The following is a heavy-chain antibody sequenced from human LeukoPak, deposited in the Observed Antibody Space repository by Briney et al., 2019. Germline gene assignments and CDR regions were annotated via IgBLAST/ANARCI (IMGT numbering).Heavy chain of an antibody. CDR2: IYYSRSN. Sequence: SETLSLTCTVSGIPISKRSYDRGWIRRPPGKGLEWIGSIYYSRSNYYNPSLKSRVTISVDTSKNQFSLKLSSVSAADTAVYYCARTESYIPENWFDPWGQGTLVTVSS. D-gene: IGHD3-10*01. CDR3: ARTESYIPENWFDP. J-gene: IGHJ5*02. V-gene: IGHV4-39*01. CDR1: GIPISKRSYD.